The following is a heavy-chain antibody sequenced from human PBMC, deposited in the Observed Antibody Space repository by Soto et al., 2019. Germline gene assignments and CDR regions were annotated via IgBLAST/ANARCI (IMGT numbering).Heavy chain of an antibody. J-gene: IGHJ3*02. D-gene: IGHD6-13*01. CDR2: SYPGDSDT. CDR1: GYSFTSYW. V-gene: IGHV5-51*01. Sequence: HGESLKISCKGSGYSFTSYWIGWVRQMPGKGLEWMGISYPGDSDTRYSPSFQGQVTISADKSISTAYLQWSSLKASDTAMYYCANIAAADLSDAFDIWGQGTMVTVSS. CDR3: ANIAAADLSDAFDI.